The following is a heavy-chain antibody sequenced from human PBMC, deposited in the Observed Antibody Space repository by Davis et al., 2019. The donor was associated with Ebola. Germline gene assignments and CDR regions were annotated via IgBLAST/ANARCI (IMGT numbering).Heavy chain of an antibody. CDR1: GFTFNSYA. CDR2: ITSSSSHI. Sequence: GESLKISCAASGFTFNSYAMNWVRQAPGKGLEWVSSITSSSSHIYYADSVKGRFTISRDNAKNSLYLQMNSLRAEDTAVYYCARAGYSYGLDPWGQGTLVTVSS. J-gene: IGHJ5*02. CDR3: ARAGYSYGLDP. V-gene: IGHV3-21*01. D-gene: IGHD5-18*01.